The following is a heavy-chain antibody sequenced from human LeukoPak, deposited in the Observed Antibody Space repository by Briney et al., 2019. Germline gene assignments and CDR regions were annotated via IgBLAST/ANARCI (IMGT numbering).Heavy chain of an antibody. J-gene: IGHJ1*01. D-gene: IGHD6-13*01. CDR2: IYYSGST. CDR3: ARLFSAAAGNRGH. V-gene: IGHV4-39*01. CDR1: GDSISSSNYY. Sequence: PETLSLTXIVSGDSISSSNYYWGWIRQPPGKGLEWIGNIYYSGSTYLNPSLKSRVTLSADTSKNQFSLKLSSVTAADTAVYYCARLFSAAAGNRGHWGQGTLVTVSS.